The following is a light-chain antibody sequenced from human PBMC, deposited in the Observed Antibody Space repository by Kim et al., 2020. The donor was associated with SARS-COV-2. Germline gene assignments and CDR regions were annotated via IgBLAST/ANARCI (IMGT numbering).Light chain of an antibody. V-gene: IGKV1-5*03. Sequence: DIQMTQFPSTLSASVGDRVTITCRASESISSWLAWYQQKAGKAPKLLIYKASNLERGVPSRFSGSGSGTEFTLTISSLQTDDFATYYCQQYNNGYTFGQGTKLEIK. CDR1: ESISSW. CDR3: QQYNNGYT. J-gene: IGKJ2*01. CDR2: KAS.